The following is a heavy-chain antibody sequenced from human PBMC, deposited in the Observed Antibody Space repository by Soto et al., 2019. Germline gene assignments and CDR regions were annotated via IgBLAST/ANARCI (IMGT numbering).Heavy chain of an antibody. CDR2: IYYSGGT. CDR3: ARRWGYSFDY. CDR1: GGSISSYY. D-gene: IGHD7-27*01. Sequence: QLQLQESGPGLVKPSETLSLTCTVSGGSISSYYWGWIRRPPGKGLEWIGSIYYSGGTYYNPSLKGRVTISLHTSTNQFSQKLSSVAAADTAVYYCARRWGYSFDYWGQGTLVAVSS. V-gene: IGHV4-39*01. J-gene: IGHJ4*02.